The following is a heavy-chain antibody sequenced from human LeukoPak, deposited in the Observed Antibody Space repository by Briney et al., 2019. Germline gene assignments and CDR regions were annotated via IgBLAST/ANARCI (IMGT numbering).Heavy chain of an antibody. V-gene: IGHV3-74*01. CDR2: VKSNGITT. Sequence: GGSLRLSCAAPVSPFRRYRMLGIRQAPGKGLVWVSLVKSNGITTIYADSVKGRFTISRDNAKNTLYLQMDSLRAEDTAVYYCARGGRFFDRLAVDYWGQGSLVTVSS. CDR3: ARGGRFFDRLAVDY. J-gene: IGHJ4*02. CDR1: VSPFRRYR. D-gene: IGHD3-9*01.